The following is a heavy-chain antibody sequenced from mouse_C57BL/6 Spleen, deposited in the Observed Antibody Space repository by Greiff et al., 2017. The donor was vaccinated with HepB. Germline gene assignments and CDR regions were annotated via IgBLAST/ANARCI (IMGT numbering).Heavy chain of an antibody. CDR2: INPNNGGT. CDR3: ARRYGYYFDY. V-gene: IGHV1-26*01. Sequence: VQLQQSGPELVKPGASVKISCKASGYTFTDYYMNWVKQSHGQSLEWIGDINPNNGGTSYNQKFKGKATLTVDKSSSTAYMELRSLTSEDSAVYYCARRYGYYFDYWGQGTTLTVSS. CDR1: GYTFTDYY. J-gene: IGHJ2*01. D-gene: IGHD1-1*02.